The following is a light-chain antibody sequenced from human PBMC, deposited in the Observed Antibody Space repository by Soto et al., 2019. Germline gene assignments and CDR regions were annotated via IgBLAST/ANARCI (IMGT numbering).Light chain of an antibody. CDR2: DVS. CDR3: SSYPSSSTLYV. CDR1: SSDVGGYNY. J-gene: IGLJ1*01. V-gene: IGLV2-14*01. Sequence: QSGLTQPASVSGSPGQSITLSCTGTSSDVGGYNYVSWYQQHPGKAPKLMIYDVSYRPSGVSNRFSGSKSGNTASLTISGLQAEDEADYYCSSYPSSSTLYVFGTGTKVTVL.